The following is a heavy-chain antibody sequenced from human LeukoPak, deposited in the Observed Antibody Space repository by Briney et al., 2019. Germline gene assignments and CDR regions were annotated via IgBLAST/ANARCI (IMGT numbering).Heavy chain of an antibody. CDR3: AKVLQYFDSGVRQRCFDL. CDR1: GFTFSSYA. CDR2: ISVSGVST. J-gene: IGHJ2*01. Sequence: PGGSLRLSCAASGFTFSSYAMSWVRQAPGKGLEWLSEISVSGVSTYYAHSVRGRFTISRDNPKTTVYLQMNRLRAGDTAVYYCAKVLQYFDSGVRQRCFDLWGRGTLVTVSS. V-gene: IGHV3-23*01. D-gene: IGHD2-21*01.